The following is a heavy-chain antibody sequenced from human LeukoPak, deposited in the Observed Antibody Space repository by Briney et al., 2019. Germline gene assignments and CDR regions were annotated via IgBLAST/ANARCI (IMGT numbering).Heavy chain of an antibody. CDR2: ISAYNGNT. CDR1: GYTFTSYD. J-gene: IGHJ4*02. D-gene: IGHD3-3*01. Sequence: ASVKVSCKASGYTFTSYDINWVRQATGQGLEWMGWISAYNGNTNYAQKLQGRVTMTTDTSTSTAYMELRSLRSDDTAVYYCARSTYYDFWSGYPLDYWGQGTLVTVSS. CDR3: ARSTYYDFWSGYPLDY. V-gene: IGHV1-18*01.